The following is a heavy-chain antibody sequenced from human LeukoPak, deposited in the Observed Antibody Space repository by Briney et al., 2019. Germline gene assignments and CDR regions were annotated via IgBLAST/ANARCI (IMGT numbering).Heavy chain of an antibody. V-gene: IGHV1-24*01. CDR1: GYTLTELS. CDR3: ARDRDDILTGRVDY. Sequence: VASVKVSCKVSGYTLTELSMHWVRQAPGKGLEWMGGFDPEDGETIYAQKFQGRVTMTTDTSTSTAYMELRSLRSDDTAVYYCARDRDDILTGRVDYWGQGTLVTVSS. J-gene: IGHJ4*02. CDR2: FDPEDGET. D-gene: IGHD3-9*01.